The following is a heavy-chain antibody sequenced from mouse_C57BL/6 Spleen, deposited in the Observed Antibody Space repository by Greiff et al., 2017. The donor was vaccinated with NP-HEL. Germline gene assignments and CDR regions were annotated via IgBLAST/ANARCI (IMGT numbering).Heavy chain of an antibody. Sequence: QVQLQQPGAELVMPGASVKLSCKASGYTFTSYWMHWVKQRPGQGLEWIGEIDPSDSYTNYNQKFKGKSTLTVDKSSSTAYMQLSSLTSEDSAVYYCARRIYYGSSWYFDGWGTGTTVTVSS. V-gene: IGHV1-69*01. CDR2: IDPSDSYT. D-gene: IGHD1-1*01. CDR3: ARRIYYGSSWYFDG. J-gene: IGHJ1*03. CDR1: GYTFTSYW.